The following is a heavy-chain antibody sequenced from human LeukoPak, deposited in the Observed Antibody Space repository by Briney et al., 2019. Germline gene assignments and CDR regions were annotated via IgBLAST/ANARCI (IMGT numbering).Heavy chain of an antibody. V-gene: IGHV3-30-3*01. CDR3: ARDLRTTVTTWFFGY. CDR1: GFTFSSYA. CDR2: ISYDGSDK. Sequence: GRSLRLSCAASGFTFSSYAIHWVRQAPGKGLEWVAVISYDGSDKYYADSVKGRFTISRDNSKNTVYLQMNSLRAEDAAVYYCARDLRTTVTTWFFGYWGQRTLVTVSS. J-gene: IGHJ4*02. D-gene: IGHD4-17*01.